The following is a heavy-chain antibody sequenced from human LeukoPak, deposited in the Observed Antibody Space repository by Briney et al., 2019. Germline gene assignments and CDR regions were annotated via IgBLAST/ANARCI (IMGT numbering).Heavy chain of an antibody. D-gene: IGHD3-10*01. V-gene: IGHV3-30*04. J-gene: IGHJ4*02. CDR3: AKIDKRGVIIRINYFDY. CDR1: GFTFSSYA. CDR2: ISYDGSKK. Sequence: PGGSLRLSCAASGFTFSSYAMHWVRQAPGKGLEWVTIISYDGSKKYYADYVKGRFTISRDNSKNTLYLQMNSLRAEDTAVYYCAKIDKRGVIIRINYFDYWGQGTLVTVSS.